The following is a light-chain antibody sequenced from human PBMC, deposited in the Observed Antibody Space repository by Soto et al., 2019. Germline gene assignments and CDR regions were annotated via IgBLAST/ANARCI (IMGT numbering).Light chain of an antibody. CDR1: SSDVGGYNY. CDR3: ISYTSSSTSYV. CDR2: EVS. V-gene: IGLV2-14*01. Sequence: QSVMTQPASVSGSPGQSITISCTATSSDVGGYNYVAWYQQHPGKVPRLMIYEVSNRPSGVSNRFSGPKSGSTASLTMSGLQAKDEADYYCISYTSSSTSYVFGTGTKVTVL. J-gene: IGLJ1*01.